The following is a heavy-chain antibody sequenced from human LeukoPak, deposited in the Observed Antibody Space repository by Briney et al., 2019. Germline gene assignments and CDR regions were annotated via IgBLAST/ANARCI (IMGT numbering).Heavy chain of an antibody. D-gene: IGHD6-13*01. Sequence: SETLSLTCTVSGGSISSGGYYWGWIRQPPGKGLEWIGYIYHSGSTYYNPSLKSRVTISVDRSKNQFSLKLSSVTAADTAVYYCARASIAAAGPSFDYWGQGTLVTVSS. CDR3: ARASIAAAGPSFDY. CDR2: IYHSGST. V-gene: IGHV4-30-2*01. J-gene: IGHJ4*02. CDR1: GGSISSGGYY.